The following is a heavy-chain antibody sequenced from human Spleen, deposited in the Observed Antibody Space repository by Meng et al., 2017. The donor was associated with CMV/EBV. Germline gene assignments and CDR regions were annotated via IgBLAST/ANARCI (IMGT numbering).Heavy chain of an antibody. J-gene: IGHJ4*02. D-gene: IGHD4/OR15-4a*01. CDR2: ISYDGNNK. CDR1: GFNFSSYA. CDR3: ARGTFDYGGNFFDN. V-gene: IGHV3-30-3*01. Sequence: ASGFNFSSYAMHWVRQAPGKGLEWVALISYDGNNKYYADSVKGRFTISRDKSENMLYLQMSSLRAEDTAVYYCARGTFDYGGNFFDNWGQGTLVTVSS.